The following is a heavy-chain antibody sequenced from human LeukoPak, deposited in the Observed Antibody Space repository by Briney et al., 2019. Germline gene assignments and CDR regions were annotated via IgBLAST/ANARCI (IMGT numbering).Heavy chain of an antibody. CDR3: ARSKAHLSTSWYGTWFDP. J-gene: IGHJ5*02. CDR2: IYYSGST. Sequence: PSETLSLTCTVSGGSISSYYWSWIRQPPGKGLEWLGYIYYSGSTYYNPSLKSRVTISVDTSKNQLSLKLSSVTAADTAVYYCARSKAHLSTSWYGTWFDPWGQGTLVTVSS. D-gene: IGHD2-2*01. CDR1: GGSISSYY. V-gene: IGHV4-59*08.